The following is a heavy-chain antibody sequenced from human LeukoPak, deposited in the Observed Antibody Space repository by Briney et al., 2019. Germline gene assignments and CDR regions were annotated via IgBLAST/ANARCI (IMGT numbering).Heavy chain of an antibody. CDR2: IIPIFGTA. Sequence: SVKVSCKASGGTFISYAISWVRQAPGQGLEWMGGIIPIFGTANYAQKFQGRVTITADESTSTAYMELSSLRSEDTAVYYCARDPPIAVAGTYYYGMDVWGQGTTVTVSS. J-gene: IGHJ6*02. V-gene: IGHV1-69*13. CDR1: GGTFISYA. CDR3: ARDPPIAVAGTYYYGMDV. D-gene: IGHD6-19*01.